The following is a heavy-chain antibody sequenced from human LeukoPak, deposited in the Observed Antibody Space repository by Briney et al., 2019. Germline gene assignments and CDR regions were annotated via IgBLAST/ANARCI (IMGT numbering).Heavy chain of an antibody. CDR2: ISYDGSNK. V-gene: IGHV3-30-3*01. J-gene: IGHJ5*02. D-gene: IGHD1-26*01. CDR3: ARSSLSEGANWFDP. Sequence: GRSLRLSCAASGFTFSSYAMHWVRQAPGKGLEWVAVISYDGSNKYYADSVKGRFTISRDNSKNTLYLQMNSLRAEDTAVYYCARSSLSEGANWFDPWGQGTLVAVSS. CDR1: GFTFSSYA.